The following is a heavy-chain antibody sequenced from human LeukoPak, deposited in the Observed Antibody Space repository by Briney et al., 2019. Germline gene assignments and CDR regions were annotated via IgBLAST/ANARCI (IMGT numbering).Heavy chain of an antibody. CDR3: ARRGTVTTERFDY. CDR2: IYHSGST. Sequence: TSETLSLTCTVSGGSISSSSYYWGWIRQPPGKGLEWIGSIYHSGSTYYNPSLKSRVTISVDTSKNQFSLKLSSVTAADTAVYYCARRGTVTTERFDYWGQGTLVTVSS. D-gene: IGHD4-11*01. J-gene: IGHJ4*02. CDR1: GGSISSSSYY. V-gene: IGHV4-39*01.